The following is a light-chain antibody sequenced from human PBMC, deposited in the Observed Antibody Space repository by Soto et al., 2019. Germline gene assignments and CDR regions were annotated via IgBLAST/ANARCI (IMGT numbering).Light chain of an antibody. CDR3: SSYTSSNTVI. J-gene: IGLJ2*01. CDR2: DVS. CDR1: SSDVGGYKY. V-gene: IGLV2-14*03. Sequence: QSALTQPASVSGSPGQSITISCTGTSSDVGGYKYVSWYLQYPGKAPKLMIYDVSSRPSGVSNRFSGSKSGNTASLTISGLQAEDEADYYCSSYTSSNTVIFGGGTKLTVL.